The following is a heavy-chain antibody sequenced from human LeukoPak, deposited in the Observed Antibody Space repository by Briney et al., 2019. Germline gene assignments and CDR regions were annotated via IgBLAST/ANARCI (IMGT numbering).Heavy chain of an antibody. CDR1: GFTFSSYA. D-gene: IGHD4-17*01. CDR3: ARDSRPFYGAHYWYLDL. Sequence: GGSLRLSCAASGFTFSSYAIHWVRQAPGKAPEFVSSISDDGATTYYADSVKGRFTVSRDNSMNTLYLQMASLTAEDMAVYYCARDSRPFYGAHYWYLDLWGRGTLVTVSS. CDR2: ISDDGATT. V-gene: IGHV3-64*02. J-gene: IGHJ2*01.